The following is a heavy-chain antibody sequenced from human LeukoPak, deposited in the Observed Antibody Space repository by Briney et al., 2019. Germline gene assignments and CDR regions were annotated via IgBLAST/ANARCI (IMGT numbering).Heavy chain of an antibody. Sequence: AGGSLRLSCAASGFTFDDYAMHWVRQAPGKGLEWVSGISWNSGSIGYADSVKGRFTISRDNAKNSLYLQMNSLRAEDTAVYYCARVGDDYGDYDYYYYMGVWGKGTTVTVSS. CDR1: GFTFDDYA. CDR3: ARVGDDYGDYDYYYYMGV. D-gene: IGHD4-17*01. V-gene: IGHV3-9*01. CDR2: ISWNSGSI. J-gene: IGHJ6*03.